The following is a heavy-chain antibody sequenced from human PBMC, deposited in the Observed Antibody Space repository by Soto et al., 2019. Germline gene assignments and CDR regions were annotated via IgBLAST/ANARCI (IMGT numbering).Heavy chain of an antibody. CDR3: ARVVGGYYYGMDV. Sequence: QVQLQESGPGLVKPSGTLSLTCAVSGGSISSSNWWSWVRQPPGKGLEWIGEIYHSGSTTYNPSLKSRVTLSVDKSKNQFSLKLSSVTAADPAVYYCARVVGGYYYGMDVWGQGTTVTVSS. J-gene: IGHJ6*02. V-gene: IGHV4-4*02. D-gene: IGHD2-2*01. CDR2: IYHSGST. CDR1: GGSISSSNW.